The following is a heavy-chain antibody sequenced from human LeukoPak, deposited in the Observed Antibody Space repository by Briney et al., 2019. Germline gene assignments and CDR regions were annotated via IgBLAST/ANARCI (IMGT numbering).Heavy chain of an antibody. CDR2: IIPIFGTA. J-gene: IGHJ6*03. CDR1: GGTFSSYA. CDR3: ARGAYYYYMDV. V-gene: IGHV1-69*06. Sequence: GASVKVSCKVSGGTFSSYAISWVRQAPGQGLEWMGGIIPIFGTANYAQKFQGRVTITADKSTSTAYMELSSLRSEDTAVYYCARGAYYYYMDVWGKGTTVTVSS.